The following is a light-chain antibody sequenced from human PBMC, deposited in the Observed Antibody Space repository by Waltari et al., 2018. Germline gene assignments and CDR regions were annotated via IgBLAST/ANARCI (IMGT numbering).Light chain of an antibody. J-gene: IGLJ2*01. CDR2: QDN. Sequence: NYASWYQQRPGQSPVLVIYQDNNRPSVIPERFSGSGSGTTATLTISGTQVGDEADYYCQTYDGTTILFGGGTKLTVL. V-gene: IGLV3-1*01. CDR1: NY. CDR3: QTYDGTTIL.